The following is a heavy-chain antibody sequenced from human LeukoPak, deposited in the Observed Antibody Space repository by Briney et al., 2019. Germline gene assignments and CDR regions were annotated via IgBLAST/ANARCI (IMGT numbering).Heavy chain of an antibody. Sequence: PGGSLRLSCAASGFIFSSYSVNWVRQAPGKGLEWVSSISGSSAYIDYADSVKGRFTISRDNSKNTVYLQMNSLRAEDTAVYYCAGGGSSSSQWFDPWGQGTLVTVSS. V-gene: IGHV3-21*01. CDR2: ISGSSAYI. CDR1: GFIFSSYS. D-gene: IGHD6-13*01. CDR3: AGGGSSSSQWFDP. J-gene: IGHJ5*02.